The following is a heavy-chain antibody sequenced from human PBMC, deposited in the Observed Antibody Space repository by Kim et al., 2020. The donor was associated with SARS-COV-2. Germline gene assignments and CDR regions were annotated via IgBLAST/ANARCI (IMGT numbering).Heavy chain of an antibody. CDR3: ARDFVVAGKGVYYYYGMDV. V-gene: IGHV3-11*06. D-gene: IGHD6-19*01. Sequence: GRSTISRDNAKNSLYLQMNSLRAEDTAVYYCARDFVVAGKGVYYYYGMDVWGQGTTVTVSS. J-gene: IGHJ6*02.